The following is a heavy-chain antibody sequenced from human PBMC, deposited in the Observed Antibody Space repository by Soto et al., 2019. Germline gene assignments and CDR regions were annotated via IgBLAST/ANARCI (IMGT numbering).Heavy chain of an antibody. D-gene: IGHD3-3*01. CDR2: MYYSGSA. Sequence: PSLTCTVSCGSISNYYWSWIRQPPGKGLEWIGYMYYSGSANYNPSLRSRVTMLIDTSKNQFSLKLSSVTAADTAVYYCARDRFDFWSGYPIYYFDYWGQGTLVTVSS. J-gene: IGHJ4*02. V-gene: IGHV4-59*12. CDR1: CGSISNYY. CDR3: ARDRFDFWSGYPIYYFDY.